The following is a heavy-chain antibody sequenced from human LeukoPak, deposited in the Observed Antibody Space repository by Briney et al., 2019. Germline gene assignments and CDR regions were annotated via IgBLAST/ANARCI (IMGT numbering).Heavy chain of an antibody. D-gene: IGHD3-22*01. CDR3: ARAPFYYDISGYYYDY. CDR1: GGSISSGGYS. J-gene: IGHJ4*02. V-gene: IGHV4-30-2*01. CDR2: IYHSGST. Sequence: SETLSLTCAVSGGSISSGGYSWSWIRQPPGKGLEWIGYIYHSGSTYYNPSLKSRVTMSVDRFKNQFSLKLSSVTAAYTAVYYCARAPFYYDISGYYYDYWGQGTLVTVPS.